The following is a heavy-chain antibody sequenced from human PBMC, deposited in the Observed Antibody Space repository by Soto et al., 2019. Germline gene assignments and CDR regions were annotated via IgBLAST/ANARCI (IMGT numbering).Heavy chain of an antibody. CDR3: VRDFGWYFRSGYMDV. J-gene: IGHJ6*03. D-gene: IGHD3-3*01. Sequence: EVQLVESGGGLVKPGGSLRLSCAASGFSFISYSMNWVRQAPGKGLEWVSSINEDSSYIYYAHSLRARFTISRDNAKDSLYLQTNSLRAEDTSVYYCVRDFGWYFRSGYMDVWGDGATVTVSS. CDR2: INEDSSYI. V-gene: IGHV3-21*02. CDR1: GFSFISYS.